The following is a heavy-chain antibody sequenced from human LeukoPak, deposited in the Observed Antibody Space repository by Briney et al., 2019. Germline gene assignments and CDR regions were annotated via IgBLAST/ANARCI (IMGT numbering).Heavy chain of an antibody. CDR1: GVSITTYY. Sequence: SETLSLTCTVSGVSITTYYWSWIRQPPGKGLEWVWYIYSSGSTNYNPSLKSRVTISVDTSKDQFSLKLSSVTAADTAVYYCARVGSGYSYGYIDYWGQGTLVTVSS. CDR2: IYSSGST. J-gene: IGHJ4*02. V-gene: IGHV4-59*01. CDR3: ARVGSGYSYGYIDY. D-gene: IGHD5-18*01.